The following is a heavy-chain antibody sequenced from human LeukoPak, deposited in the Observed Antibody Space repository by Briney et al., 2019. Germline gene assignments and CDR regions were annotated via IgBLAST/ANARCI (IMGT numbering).Heavy chain of an antibody. Sequence: GGSLRLSCVASGFTFSNYWMHWVRQPPGKGLEWVSAISGSGGSTYYADSVKGRFTISRDNSKNTLYLQMNSLRAEDTAVYYCAKDAPGYYDSSGYYKGYFDYWGQGTLVTVSS. CDR1: GFTFSNYW. V-gene: IGHV3-23*01. J-gene: IGHJ4*02. CDR3: AKDAPGYYDSSGYYKGYFDY. CDR2: ISGSGGST. D-gene: IGHD3-22*01.